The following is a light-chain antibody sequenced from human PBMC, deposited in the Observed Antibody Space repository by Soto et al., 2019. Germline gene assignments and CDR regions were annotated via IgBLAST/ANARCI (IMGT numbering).Light chain of an antibody. CDR2: DAS. Sequence: DIQMTQSPSSLSASVGDRVTITCRASQGISNYLAWYQQKPGKAPKLLIYDASSLESGVPSRFSGSGSGTEFTLTISSLQPDDFATYYCQQYNSYSRYTFGQGTKVDIK. J-gene: IGKJ2*01. CDR1: QGISNY. CDR3: QQYNSYSRYT. V-gene: IGKV1-5*01.